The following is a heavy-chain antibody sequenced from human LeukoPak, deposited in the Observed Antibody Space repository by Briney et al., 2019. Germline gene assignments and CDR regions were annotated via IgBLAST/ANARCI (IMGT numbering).Heavy chain of an antibody. CDR2: IYYSGST. CDR1: GGSISSYY. V-gene: IGHV4-59*01. J-gene: IGHJ4*02. D-gene: IGHD2-2*01. Sequence: SETLSLTCTVSGGSISSYYWSWIRQPPGKGLEWIGYIYYSGSTNYNPSLKSRVTISVDTSKNQFSLKLSSVTAADTAVYYCARGMLWQNFDYWGQGTLVTVSS. CDR3: ARGMLWQNFDY.